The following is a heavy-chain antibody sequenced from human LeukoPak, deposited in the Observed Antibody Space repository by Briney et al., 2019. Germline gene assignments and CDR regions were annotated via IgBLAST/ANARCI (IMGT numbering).Heavy chain of an antibody. Sequence: GGSLRLSCAASGFTFSSYAMSWVRQAPGKGLEWVSAISGSGGSTYYADSVRGRFTISRDNSKNTLYLQMNSLRAEDTAVYYCAKDLSGSIGGYWGRGTLVTVSS. D-gene: IGHD3-16*01. V-gene: IGHV3-23*01. J-gene: IGHJ4*02. CDR3: AKDLSGSIGGY. CDR1: GFTFSSYA. CDR2: ISGSGGST.